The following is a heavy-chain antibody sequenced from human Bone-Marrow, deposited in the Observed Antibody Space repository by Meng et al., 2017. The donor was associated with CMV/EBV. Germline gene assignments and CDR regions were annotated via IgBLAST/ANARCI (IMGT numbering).Heavy chain of an antibody. Sequence: SVKVSCKASGGTFSSYAISWVRQAPGQGLEWMGGIIPIFGTANYAQKFQGRVTITTDESTSTAYMELSSLRSEDTAVYYCARVALLYYYGMDVWGQATTVTVSS. V-gene: IGHV1-69*05. CDR1: GGTFSSYA. CDR3: ARVALLYYYGMDV. CDR2: IIPIFGTA. J-gene: IGHJ6*02.